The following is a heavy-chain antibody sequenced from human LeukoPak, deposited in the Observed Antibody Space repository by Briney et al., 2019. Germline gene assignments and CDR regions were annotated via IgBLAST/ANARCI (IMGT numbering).Heavy chain of an antibody. CDR3: ARPSLGDDSSFDY. J-gene: IGHJ4*02. Sequence: SETLTLTCTVSGGSISSSSYYWGWIRQPPGKGLQWIANIHYGGSTYYNPSLKSRLTISIDTSNNQFSLKLSSVTAADTAVYYCARPSLGDDSSFDYWGRGTLVTVSS. CDR2: IHYGGST. D-gene: IGHD4-11*01. CDR1: GGSISSSSYY. V-gene: IGHV4-39*01.